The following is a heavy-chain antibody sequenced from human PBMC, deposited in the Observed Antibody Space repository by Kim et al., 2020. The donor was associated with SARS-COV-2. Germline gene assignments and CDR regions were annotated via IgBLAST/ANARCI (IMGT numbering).Heavy chain of an antibody. CDR2: IYYSGST. J-gene: IGHJ6*02. V-gene: IGHV4-30-4*01. D-gene: IGHD3-3*01. Sequence: SETLSLTCTVSGGSISSGDYYWSWIRQPPGKGLEWIGYIYYSGSTYNNPSLKSRVTISVDTSKNQFSLKLSSVTAADAAVYFCARHYFSVTIFGVVSRHGMDVWGQGTTVTVSS. CDR1: GGSISSGDYY. CDR3: ARHYFSVTIFGVVSRHGMDV.